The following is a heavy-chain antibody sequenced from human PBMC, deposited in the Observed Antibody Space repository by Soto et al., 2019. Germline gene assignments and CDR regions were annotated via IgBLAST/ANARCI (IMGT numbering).Heavy chain of an antibody. CDR3: ARHGCSSASCYGGVDY. CDR2: IYPGDSDT. D-gene: IGHD2-2*01. Sequence: PGESLKISCKASGYSFTNYWIGWVRQMPGKGLEWMGIIYPGDSDTRCSPSFQGQVTISVDKSITTAFLQWSSLKASDSAMYYCARHGCSSASCYGGVDYWGQGTPVTVSS. V-gene: IGHV5-51*01. CDR1: GYSFTNYW. J-gene: IGHJ4*02.